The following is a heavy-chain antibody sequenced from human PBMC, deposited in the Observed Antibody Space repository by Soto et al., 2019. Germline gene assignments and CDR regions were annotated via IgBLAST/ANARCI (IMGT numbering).Heavy chain of an antibody. V-gene: IGHV4-30-4*01. CDR2: IYYSGTT. D-gene: IGHD6-13*01. CDR3: ARERPDGSRLDP. CDR1: GGSISSGDYY. J-gene: IGHJ5*02. Sequence: QVQLQESGPGLVKPSQTLSLTCTVSGGSISSGDYYWSWIRQPPGKGLEWIGYIYYSGTTYYTPSLKSRVTISVDTPKNQLSLKLSSVTAADTAVYDCARERPDGSRLDPWGQGTLVTVSS.